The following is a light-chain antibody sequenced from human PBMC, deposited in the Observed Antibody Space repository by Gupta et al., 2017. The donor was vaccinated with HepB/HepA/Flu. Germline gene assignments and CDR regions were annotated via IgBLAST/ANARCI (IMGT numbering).Light chain of an antibody. V-gene: IGLV2-14*01. CDR3: SSYTSSSTRV. J-gene: IGLJ3*02. CDR2: DVS. CDR1: SSDVGGYNY. Sequence: QAALTQPAPVFGSPGQSITISCTGTSSDVGGYNYVSWYQQHPGKAPKLMIYDVSNRPSGVSNRCSGSKSGNTASLTISGLQAEDEADYYCSSYTSSSTRVFGGGTKLTVL.